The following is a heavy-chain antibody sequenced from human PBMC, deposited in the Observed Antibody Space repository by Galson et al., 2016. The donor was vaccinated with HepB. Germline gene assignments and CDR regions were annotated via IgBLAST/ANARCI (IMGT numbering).Heavy chain of an antibody. CDR3: SRGVKVASQNLRWTGYYGMDV. V-gene: IGHV3-30*04. CDR2: ISNDGSHT. D-gene: IGHD5-12*01. CDR1: AFTFSSYA. Sequence: SLRLSCAASAFTFSSYAMHWVRQAPGKGLEWVAVISNDGSHTYYADFVKGRFTFSRDNSKNTVYLQMNSLSTEDTAVYYCSRGVKVASQNLRWTGYYGMDVLGQGTTVTVSS. J-gene: IGHJ6*02.